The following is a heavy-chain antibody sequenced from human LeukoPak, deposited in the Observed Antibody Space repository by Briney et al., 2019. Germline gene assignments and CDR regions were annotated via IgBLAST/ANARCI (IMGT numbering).Heavy chain of an antibody. CDR2: TYYRSKLYN. D-gene: IGHD6-19*01. Sequence: SQTLSLTCAISGDSVSSNSAAWDWVRQSPRRGLEWLGRTYYRSKLYNDYAVSVKSRITIIPDTSKNQFSLQLNSVTPEDTAVYYCAREKEQGLAYDAFDIWGQGTMVTVSS. V-gene: IGHV6-1*01. CDR1: GDSVSSNSAA. CDR3: AREKEQGLAYDAFDI. J-gene: IGHJ3*02.